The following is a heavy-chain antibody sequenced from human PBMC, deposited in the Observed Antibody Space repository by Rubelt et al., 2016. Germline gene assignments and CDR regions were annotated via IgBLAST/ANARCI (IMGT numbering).Heavy chain of an antibody. V-gene: IGHV4-34*01. Sequence: QVQLQQWGAGLLKPSETLSLTCAVYGGSFSGYYWSWIRQHPGKGLEWIGYIYYSGSTYYNPSLKSLVTISVDTSKNQFSLKLSSVTAADTAVYYCARVFVSIAPYGDFYYFDYWGQGTLVTVSS. CDR3: ARVFVSIAPYGDFYYFDY. CDR1: GGSFSGYY. J-gene: IGHJ4*02. CDR2: IYYSGST. D-gene: IGHD4-17*01.